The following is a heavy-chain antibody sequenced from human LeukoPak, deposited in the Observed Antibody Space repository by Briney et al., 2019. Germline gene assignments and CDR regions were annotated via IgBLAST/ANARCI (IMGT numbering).Heavy chain of an antibody. CDR3: ARPGVGFDY. Sequence: GGSLRLSCAASGFTFTSYWMHWVRQAPGKGLVWLSRINSDGTITSYADSLEGRFTISRDNAKNTVYLQMNSLRAEDTAVYYCARPGVGFDYWGQGAPVTVSS. V-gene: IGHV3-74*01. J-gene: IGHJ4*02. CDR2: INSDGTIT. CDR1: GFTFTSYW.